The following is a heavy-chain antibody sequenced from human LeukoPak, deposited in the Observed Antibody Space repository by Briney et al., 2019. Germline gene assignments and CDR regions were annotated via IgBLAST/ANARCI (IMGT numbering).Heavy chain of an antibody. Sequence: GESLKISCKGSGFDFTVHWIAWVRQMPGKGLEWMGIICPGDSNTKYSPSFRGQVTISADKSITTAYLQWSSLKASDTAMYYCARRDTAMTLPYWGQGTLVTVSS. V-gene: IGHV5-51*01. D-gene: IGHD5-18*01. CDR2: ICPGDSNT. CDR1: GFDFTVHW. CDR3: ARRDTAMTLPY. J-gene: IGHJ4*02.